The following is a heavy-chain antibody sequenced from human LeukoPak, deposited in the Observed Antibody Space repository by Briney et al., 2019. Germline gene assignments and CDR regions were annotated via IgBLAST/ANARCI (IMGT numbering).Heavy chain of an antibody. CDR1: GFTLSSYN. J-gene: IGHJ4*02. D-gene: IGHD6-19*01. CDR3: AGGDRNGWYFNY. CDR2: INWDGGST. Sequence: PGGSLRLSCVASGFTLSSYNMKWVRQAPGKRLEWVSGINWDGGSTGYADSVKGRFTISRDNVKNSLHLQMNSLRAEDTALYLCAGGDRNGWYFNYWGQGTLVTVSS. V-gene: IGHV3-20*01.